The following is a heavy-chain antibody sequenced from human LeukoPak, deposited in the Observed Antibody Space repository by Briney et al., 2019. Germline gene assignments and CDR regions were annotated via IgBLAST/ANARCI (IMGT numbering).Heavy chain of an antibody. CDR1: GFTFSSYA. CDR3: ARDVQRIAAAGYYFDY. V-gene: IGHV3-30-3*01. D-gene: IGHD6-13*01. Sequence: PGGSLRLSCAASGFTFSSYAMHWVRQAPGKGLEWVAVISYDGSNKYYADSVKGRFTISRDNSKNTLYLQMNSPRAEDTAVFYCARDVQRIAAAGYYFDYWGQGALVTVSS. CDR2: ISYDGSNK. J-gene: IGHJ4*02.